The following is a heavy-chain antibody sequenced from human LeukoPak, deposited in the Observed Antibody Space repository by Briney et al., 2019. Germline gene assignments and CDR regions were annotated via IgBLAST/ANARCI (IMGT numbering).Heavy chain of an antibody. Sequence: GGSLRLSCAASGFTFSDYYMTWIRQAPGKGLEWVGRIYSETDGGTTDYAAPVKGRFTISRDDSKNTLYLQMNSLKTEDTALYYCTTGTFGYDGIFDSWGQGTLVTVSS. CDR1: GFTFSDYY. CDR3: TTGTFGYDGIFDS. D-gene: IGHD3-3*02. V-gene: IGHV3-15*01. J-gene: IGHJ4*02. CDR2: IYSETDGGTT.